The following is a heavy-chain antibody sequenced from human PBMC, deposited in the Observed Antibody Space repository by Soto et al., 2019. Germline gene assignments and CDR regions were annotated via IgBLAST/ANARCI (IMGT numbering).Heavy chain of an antibody. D-gene: IGHD3-22*01. CDR1: GGSISGGGYY. J-gene: IGHJ5*02. CDR3: ARAYRTAYYYDSSAYYYFKYFDP. CDR2: IYYSGST. Sequence: SSETLSLTCSVSGGSISGGGYYWSWIRQHPGQGLEWIGYIYYSGSTYYNPSLKSRVTISVDTSKNQFSLKLSSVTAADTAVYYCARAYRTAYYYDSSAYYYFKYFDPWGQGTLVTVSS. V-gene: IGHV4-31*03.